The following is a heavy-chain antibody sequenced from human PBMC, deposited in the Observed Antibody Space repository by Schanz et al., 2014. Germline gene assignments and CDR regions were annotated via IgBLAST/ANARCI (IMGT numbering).Heavy chain of an antibody. CDR1: GFTFSDYF. Sequence: QVQLVESGGGLVKPGGSLRLSCSASGFTFSDYFMTWIRQAPGKGLEWLSYISSSGTSTYYADSVKGRFTISRDNAKNSLYLQMNSLRAEDTAVYYCARQRSYFYAMDVWGQGTTVTVSS. J-gene: IGHJ6*02. CDR2: ISSSGTST. CDR3: ARQRSYFYAMDV. V-gene: IGHV3-11*01.